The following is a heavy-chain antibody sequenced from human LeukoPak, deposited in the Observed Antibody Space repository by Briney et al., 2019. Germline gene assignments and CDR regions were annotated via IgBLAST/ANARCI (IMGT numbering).Heavy chain of an antibody. D-gene: IGHD1-14*01. J-gene: IGHJ4*02. Sequence: SETLSLTCTVSGYSISSGYYWGWIRQPPGKGLEWIGSVYHGGSTYYSPSLKSRVTMSVDTSKNQFSLKLSSVTAADTAVYYCAFNLLNLFDYWGQGTLVTVSS. CDR3: AFNLLNLFDY. V-gene: IGHV4-38-2*02. CDR1: GYSISSGYY. CDR2: VYHGGST.